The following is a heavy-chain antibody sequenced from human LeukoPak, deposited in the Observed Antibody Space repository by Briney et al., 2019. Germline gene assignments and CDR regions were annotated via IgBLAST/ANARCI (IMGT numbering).Heavy chain of an antibody. Sequence: GGSLRLSCAASGFTFSNYDMHWVRQAAGKGLEWVSGFGTAGDSYYPGSVKGRFTISREDAKNSFYLQMNSLRVGDTAVYYCARGQPPSYYDMDVWGQGTTVTVSS. D-gene: IGHD6-13*01. J-gene: IGHJ6*02. CDR1: GFTFSNYD. V-gene: IGHV3-13*04. CDR2: FGTAGDS. CDR3: ARGQPPSYYDMDV.